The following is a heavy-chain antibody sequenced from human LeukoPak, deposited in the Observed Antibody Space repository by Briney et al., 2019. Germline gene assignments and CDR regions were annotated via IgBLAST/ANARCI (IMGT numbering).Heavy chain of an antibody. V-gene: IGHV4-31*03. CDR1: GGSIGSGGYY. J-gene: IGHJ6*04. CDR2: IYYSGST. CDR3: ARGSYCSSTSRYAGAPYYYYGMDV. D-gene: IGHD2-2*01. Sequence: SQTLSLTCTVSGGSIGSGGYYWSWIRQHPGKGLEWIGYIYYSGSTYYNPSLKSRVTISVDTSKNQFSLKLSSVTAADTAVYYCARGSYCSSTSRYAGAPYYYYGMDVWGKGTTVTVSS.